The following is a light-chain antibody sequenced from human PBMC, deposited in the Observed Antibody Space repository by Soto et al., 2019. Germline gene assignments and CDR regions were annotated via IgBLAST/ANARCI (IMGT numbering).Light chain of an antibody. Sequence: DIQMTQSPSTLSAFVGDRVTITCRASQSINSWLAWYQQKPGNAPKLLISKASSLETGVPSRFSGSESGTEFTFTISSLQPDDFATYYCQQYKSYPLTFGGGTKVAIK. J-gene: IGKJ4*01. V-gene: IGKV1-5*03. CDR2: KAS. CDR3: QQYKSYPLT. CDR1: QSINSW.